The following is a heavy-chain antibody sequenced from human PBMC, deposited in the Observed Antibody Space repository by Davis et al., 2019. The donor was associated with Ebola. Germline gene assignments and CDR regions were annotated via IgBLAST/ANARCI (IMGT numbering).Heavy chain of an antibody. V-gene: IGHV3-23*01. D-gene: IGHD3-3*01. CDR3: ARITVGPEMKYYDFWSGQLHDAFDL. CDR2: GTSADT. CDR1: GFIFSTYV. J-gene: IGHJ3*01. Sequence: GESLKISCSASGFIFSTYVMSWVRQAPGKGLEWVSTYGTSADTYYADSVKGRFTISRDNSKDTLYLQMNSLRAEDTAVYYCARITVGPEMKYYDFWSGQLHDAFDLWGQGTMVTVSS.